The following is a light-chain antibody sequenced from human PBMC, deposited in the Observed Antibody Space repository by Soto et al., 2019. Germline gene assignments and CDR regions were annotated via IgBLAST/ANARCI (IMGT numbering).Light chain of an antibody. CDR3: CSYAGSSRWM. J-gene: IGLJ3*02. CDR1: GSDIGNYNL. CDR2: EVN. Sequence: QSALTQPAAVSGSLGQSITISCSGSGSDIGNYNLVSWYQQQPGKVPRLIIYEVNKGPSGVSNRFSGSKSGNTASLTISDLQPDDECLYYCCSYAGSSRWMFGGGTKVTVL. V-gene: IGLV2-23*02.